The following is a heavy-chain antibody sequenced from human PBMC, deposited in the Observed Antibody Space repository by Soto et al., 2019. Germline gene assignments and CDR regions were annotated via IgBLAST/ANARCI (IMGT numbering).Heavy chain of an antibody. J-gene: IGHJ2*01. CDR1: GYSFTSYW. CDR2: IDPSDSYT. Sequence: GESLKISCKGSGYSFTSYWISWVRQMPGKGLEWMGRIDPSDSYTNYSPSFQGHVTISADKSISTAYLQWSSLKASDTAMYYCARLDVDTAMVPVYWYFDLWGRGTLVTVSS. V-gene: IGHV5-10-1*01. D-gene: IGHD5-18*01. CDR3: ARLDVDTAMVPVYWYFDL.